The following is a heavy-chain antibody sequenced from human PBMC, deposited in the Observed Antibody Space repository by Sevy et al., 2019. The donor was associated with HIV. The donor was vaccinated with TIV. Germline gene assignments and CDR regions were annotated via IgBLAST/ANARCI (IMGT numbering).Heavy chain of an antibody. V-gene: IGHV1-24*01. CDR2: IDTEDGET. CDR1: GYTLTELS. CDR3: ATNTDYGDSDY. J-gene: IGHJ4*02. Sequence: ASVKVSCKVSGYTLTELSMHWVRQAPGKGLEWMGSIDTEDGETLYAQKFQGRVTMTEDKSTDTAYMELSSLRSEDTAVYYCATNTDYGDSDYWGQGTLVTVSS. D-gene: IGHD4-17*01.